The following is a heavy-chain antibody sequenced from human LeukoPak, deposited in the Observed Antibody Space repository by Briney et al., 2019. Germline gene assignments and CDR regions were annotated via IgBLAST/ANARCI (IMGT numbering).Heavy chain of an antibody. V-gene: IGHV1-69*10. J-gene: IGHJ3*02. CDR3: ARPRSSGYYDDAFDI. CDR2: IIPILGIA. D-gene: IGHD3-22*01. CDR1: GGTFSSYA. Sequence: AASVKVSCKASGGTFSSYAISWVRQAPGQGLEWMGGIIPILGIANYAQKFQGRVTITADKSTSTAYMELSSLRSEDTAVYYCARPRSSGYYDDAFDIWGQGTMVTVSS.